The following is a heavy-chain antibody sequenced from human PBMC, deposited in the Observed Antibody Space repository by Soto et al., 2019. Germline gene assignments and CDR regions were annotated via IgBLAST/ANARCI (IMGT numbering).Heavy chain of an antibody. CDR1: GGSISNPSYY. D-gene: IGHD2-21*01. CDR3: AGLTCRIASASHGKGHCFGP. J-gene: IGHJ5*01. V-gene: IGHV4-39*01. CDR2: MFYTGRT. Sequence: PSETLSLTCTVSGGSISNPSYYWAWVRQPPGKGLEWIGDMFYTGRTYYSPSLKSRATISVDTSKEQFSLNLTSVTAADTAVYFCAGLTCRIASASHGKGHCFGPWAPGTLVTVSS.